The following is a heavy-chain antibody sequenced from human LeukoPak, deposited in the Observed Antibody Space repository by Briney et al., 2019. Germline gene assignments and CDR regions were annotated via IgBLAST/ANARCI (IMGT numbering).Heavy chain of an antibody. CDR1: GFTFDDYT. V-gene: IGHV3-43*01. D-gene: IGHD3-3*01. CDR2: ISWDGGST. Sequence: GSLRLSCAASGFTFDDYTMHWVRQAPGKDLEWVSLISWDGGSTYYADSVKGRFTISRDNSKYSLYLQMNSLRTEDTALYYCAKDTWSGYYRGGMDVWGKGTTVTVSS. CDR3: AKDTWSGYYRGGMDV. J-gene: IGHJ6*04.